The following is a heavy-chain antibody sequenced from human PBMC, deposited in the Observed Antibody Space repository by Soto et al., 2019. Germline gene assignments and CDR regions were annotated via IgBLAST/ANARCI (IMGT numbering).Heavy chain of an antibody. J-gene: IGHJ4*02. CDR1: GLTVSSNY. Sequence: LRLSCAASGLTVSSNYMSWVRQAPGKGLEWVSVIYSGGSTYYADSVKGRFTISRDNSKNTLYLQMNSLRAEDTAVYYCARERGYSGYEITEFDYWGQGTLVTVSS. D-gene: IGHD5-12*01. CDR2: IYSGGST. CDR3: ARERGYSGYEITEFDY. V-gene: IGHV3-53*01.